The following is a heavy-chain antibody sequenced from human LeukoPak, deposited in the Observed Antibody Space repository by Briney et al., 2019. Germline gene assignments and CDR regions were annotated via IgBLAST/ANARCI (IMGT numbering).Heavy chain of an antibody. D-gene: IGHD2-15*01. CDR2: ISSSGSTI. J-gene: IGHJ6*03. V-gene: IGHV3-48*01. Sequence: PGGSLRLSCAASGFTFSTYTMNWVRQVPGKGLEWVSYISSSGSTIYYADSVKGRFTISRDNAKNSLYLQMNSLRAEDTAVYYCARDTVVVVAATAAKNYYYYMDVWGKGTTVTVSS. CDR1: GFTFSTYT. CDR3: ARDTVVVVAATAAKNYYYYMDV.